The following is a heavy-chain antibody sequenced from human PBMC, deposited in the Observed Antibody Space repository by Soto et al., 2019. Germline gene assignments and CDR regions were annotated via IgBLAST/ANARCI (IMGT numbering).Heavy chain of an antibody. CDR3: ARDRTAMVPLYY. D-gene: IGHD5-18*01. CDR2: IIPIFGTA. V-gene: IGHV1-69*13. Sequence: SVKVSCKASGGTFSSYSISWVRQAPGQGLEWMGGIIPIFGTANYAQKFQGRVTITADESTSTAYMELSSLRSEDTAVYYCARDRTAMVPLYYWGQGTLVTVSS. J-gene: IGHJ4*02. CDR1: GGTFSSYS.